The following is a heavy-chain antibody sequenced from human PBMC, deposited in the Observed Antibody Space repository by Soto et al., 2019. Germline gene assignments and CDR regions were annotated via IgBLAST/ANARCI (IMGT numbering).Heavy chain of an antibody. CDR1: GGSISSYY. J-gene: IGHJ3*02. D-gene: IGHD6-6*01. CDR2: IYYGGST. CDR3: ASRSSIAARGTFDI. Sequence: SETLSLTCTVSGGSISSYYWSWIRQPPGKGLEWIGYIYYGGSTNYNPSLKSRVTISVDTSKNQFSLKLSSVTAADTAVYYCASRSSIAARGTFDIWGQGTMVTVSS. V-gene: IGHV4-59*01.